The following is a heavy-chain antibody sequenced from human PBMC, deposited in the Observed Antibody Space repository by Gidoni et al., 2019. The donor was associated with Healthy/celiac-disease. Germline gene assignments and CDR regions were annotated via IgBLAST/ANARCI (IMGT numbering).Heavy chain of an antibody. CDR2: IKHSGST. Sequence: QVQLQQWGEGLLKPSETLSLTCAVYGGSFSGDYWSWIRQPPGKGLEWIGEIKHSGSTNYNPSLKSRVTITVDTSKNQFSLKLSSVTAADTAVYYCARGLVVVRGDYFDYWGQGTLVTVSS. CDR3: ARGLVVVRGDYFDY. D-gene: IGHD3-22*01. J-gene: IGHJ4*02. CDR1: GGSFSGDY. V-gene: IGHV4-34*01.